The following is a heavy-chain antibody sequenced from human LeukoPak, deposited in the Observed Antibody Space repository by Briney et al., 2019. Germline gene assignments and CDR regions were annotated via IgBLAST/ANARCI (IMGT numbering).Heavy chain of an antibody. Sequence: GGSLRLSCAASGFTFSSYAMSWVRQAPGKGVEGVSAISGSGVTTYYADSVKGRFTISRNNSKNTLYLQINSLRAEDTAVYYCAKDDNGYINTFDYWGQGTLVTVSS. V-gene: IGHV3-23*01. CDR3: AKDDNGYINTFDY. J-gene: IGHJ4*02. D-gene: IGHD5-24*01. CDR2: ISGSGVTT. CDR1: GFTFSSYA.